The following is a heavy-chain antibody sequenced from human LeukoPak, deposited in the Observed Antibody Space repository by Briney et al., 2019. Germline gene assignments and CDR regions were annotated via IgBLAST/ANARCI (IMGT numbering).Heavy chain of an antibody. V-gene: IGHV4-4*07. J-gene: IGHJ6*03. CDR1: GGSFSSYF. CDR3: ARSIAGRSLYYYYYMDV. D-gene: IGHD6-6*01. CDR2: IYPSGNT. Sequence: SETLSLTCSVSGGSFSSYFWSWVRQPAGKGLEWIGRIYPSGNTNYNPSLKSRVTISVDTSKNQFSLKLSSVTAADTAVYYCARSIAGRSLYYYYYMDVWGKGTTVTVSS.